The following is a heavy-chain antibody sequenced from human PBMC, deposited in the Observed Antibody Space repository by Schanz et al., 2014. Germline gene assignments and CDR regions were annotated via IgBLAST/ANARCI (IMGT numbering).Heavy chain of an antibody. CDR3: ARDRRFFDRDDLYYFDS. CDR2: ISVYTGNT. J-gene: IGHJ4*02. D-gene: IGHD3-3*01. CDR1: GYTFTTYA. V-gene: IGHV1-18*01. Sequence: QVQLVQSGAEVKKPGASVRVSCKASGYTFTTYAMSWVRQAPGQGLEWVGWISVYTGNTKYGQKVQGRVTMTADTSTNTAYMALTDLRSDGTAVYYCARDRRFFDRDDLYYFDSWGQGTLVTVSS.